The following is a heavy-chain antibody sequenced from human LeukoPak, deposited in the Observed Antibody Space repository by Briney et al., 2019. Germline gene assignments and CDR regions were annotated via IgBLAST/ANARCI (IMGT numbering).Heavy chain of an antibody. CDR3: ARVLPYSSGWGVDY. Sequence: VKPSETLSLTCSVFDGSISNYYWCWIRKPPGKGLQWIGYIYYTGSINYNPSLKSRVTISVDTSKNQFSLNLISVTAADTAVYYCARVLPYSSGWGVDYWGQGALVTVSS. D-gene: IGHD6-19*01. CDR1: DGSISNYY. J-gene: IGHJ4*02. V-gene: IGHV4-59*01. CDR2: IYYTGSI.